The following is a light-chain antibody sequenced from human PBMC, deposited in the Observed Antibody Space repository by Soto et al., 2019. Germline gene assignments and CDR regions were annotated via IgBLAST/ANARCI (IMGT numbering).Light chain of an antibody. Sequence: DIQMTQCPSTLSESAGDRVTITCRASQTISSWLAWYQQKPGKAPKLLIYTPSTLKSGVPSRLSGSASGSEFTLTISSLQPDDLATYYCKQCHRYLTFGQGTKVDIK. CDR1: QTISSW. V-gene: IGKV1-5*03. CDR2: TPS. CDR3: KQCHRYLT. J-gene: IGKJ1*01.